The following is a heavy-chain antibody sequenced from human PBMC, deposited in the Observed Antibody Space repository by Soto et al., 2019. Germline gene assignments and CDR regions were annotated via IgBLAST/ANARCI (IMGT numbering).Heavy chain of an antibody. D-gene: IGHD2-21*02. V-gene: IGHV1-8*01. CDR1: GYTFTSYD. Sequence: GASVKVSCKASGYTFTSYDINWVRQATGQGLEWMGWMNPNSGNTGYAQKFQGRVTMTRNTSISTAYMELSSLRSEDTAVYYCARYRVVVTAFRYYYYYGMDVWGQGTTVTVSS. CDR2: MNPNSGNT. J-gene: IGHJ6*02. CDR3: ARYRVVVTAFRYYYYYGMDV.